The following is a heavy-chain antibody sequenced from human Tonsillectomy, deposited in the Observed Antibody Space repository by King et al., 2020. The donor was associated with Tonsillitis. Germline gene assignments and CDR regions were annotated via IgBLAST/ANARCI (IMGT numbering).Heavy chain of an antibody. CDR3: ARVKGRGLLVEGWFDP. CDR2: IIPIFVTA. V-gene: IGHV1-69*12. CDR1: GGTFSSYA. J-gene: IGHJ5*02. D-gene: IGHD2-15*01. Sequence: QLVQSGAEVKKPGSSVKVSCKASGGTFSSYAISWVRQAPGQGLEWMGGIIPIFVTANYAQKFQGRVTITADESTSTAYMELSSLRSEETAVYYCARVKGRGLLVEGWFDPWGQGTLVTVSS.